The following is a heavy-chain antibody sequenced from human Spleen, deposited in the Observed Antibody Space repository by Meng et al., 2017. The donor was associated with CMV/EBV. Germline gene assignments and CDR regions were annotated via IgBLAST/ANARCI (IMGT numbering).Heavy chain of an antibody. J-gene: IGHJ6*02. CDR2: INHSGST. CDR3: ARGFYCSSTSCYRYYYGMDV. D-gene: IGHD2-2*01. Sequence: SETLSLTCTVFGVSTTSTSHYWVWIRQPPGKGLEWIGEINHSGSTNYNPSLKSRVTISVDTSKNQFSLKLSSVTAADTAVYYCARGFYCSSTSCYRYYYGMDVWGQGTTVTVSS. CDR1: GVSTTSTSHY. V-gene: IGHV4-39*07.